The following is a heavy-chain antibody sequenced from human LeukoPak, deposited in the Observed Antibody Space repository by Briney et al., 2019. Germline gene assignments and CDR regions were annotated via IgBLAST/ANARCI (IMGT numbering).Heavy chain of an antibody. CDR1: RVSINDYY. CDR3: ARPYYGHSVGDAYDV. D-gene: IGHD4-17*01. Sequence: PSEILSLTCTVARVSINDYYWTWIRQPPGKGLEWIGYVSSTGNTNSNPSLRSRVSMSIDASKKQFSLRLNSVTAADTAVYYCARPYYGHSVGDAYDVWGQGTLVTVSS. V-gene: IGHV4-59*01. J-gene: IGHJ3*01. CDR2: VSSTGNT.